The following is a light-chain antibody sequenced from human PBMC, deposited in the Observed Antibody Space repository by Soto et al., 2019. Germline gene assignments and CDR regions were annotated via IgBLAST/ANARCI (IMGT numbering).Light chain of an antibody. J-gene: IGKJ5*01. CDR3: QQSYSIPIT. CDR2: AAS. V-gene: IGKV1-39*01. CDR1: QTICSW. Sequence: DIQMTQSPSTLSASVRDRVTITCRASQTICSWLAWFQQRPGRAPKFLMYAASNLQRGVPSRFIGSGSGTDFTLTITSLQPEDFATYYCQQSYSIPITFGQGTRLEIK.